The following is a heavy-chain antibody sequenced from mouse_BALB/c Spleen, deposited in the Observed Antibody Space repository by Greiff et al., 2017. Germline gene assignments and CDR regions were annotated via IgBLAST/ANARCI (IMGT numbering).Heavy chain of an antibody. CDR1: GFTFSSFG. CDR3: ARQYGNYGGYAMDY. Sequence: EVKLVESGGGLVQPGGSRKLSCAASGFTFSSFGMHWVRQAPEKGLEWVAYISSGSSTIYYADTVKGRFTISRDNPKNTLFLQMTSLRSEDTAMYYCARQYGNYGGYAMDYWGQGTSVTVSS. V-gene: IGHV5-17*02. CDR2: ISSGSSTI. J-gene: IGHJ4*01. D-gene: IGHD2-10*02.